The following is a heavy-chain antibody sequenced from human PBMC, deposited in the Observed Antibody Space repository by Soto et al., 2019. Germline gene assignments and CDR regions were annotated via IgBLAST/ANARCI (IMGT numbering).Heavy chain of an antibody. CDR1: GGSISSGGYY. CDR2: IYYSVST. CDR3: ARVSIRATPDGQLLYRIAFDI. V-gene: IGHV4-31*03. J-gene: IGHJ3*02. D-gene: IGHD2-2*02. Sequence: SETLSLTCTVSGGSISSGGYYWSWIRQHPGKGLEWIGYIYYSVSTYYNPSLKSRVTISVDTSKNQFSLKLSSVTAADTAVYYCARVSIRATPDGQLLYRIAFDIWGQGTMVTVSS.